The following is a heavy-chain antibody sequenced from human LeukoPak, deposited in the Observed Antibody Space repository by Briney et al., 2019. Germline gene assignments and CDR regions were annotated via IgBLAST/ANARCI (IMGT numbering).Heavy chain of an antibody. J-gene: IGHJ6*03. CDR2: ISGSGGST. D-gene: IGHD3-10*01. CDR3: AKGGRTGGSITMLRVVRNYHYYMDV. V-gene: IGHV3-23*01. Sequence: GGSLRLSCAASGFTFSSYGVSWVRQAPGKGLEWVSAISGSGGSTYYADSVKGRFTISRDNSKNTLYLQMNSLRAEDTAVYYCAKGGRTGGSITMLRVVRNYHYYMDVWGKGTTVTISS. CDR1: GFTFSSYG.